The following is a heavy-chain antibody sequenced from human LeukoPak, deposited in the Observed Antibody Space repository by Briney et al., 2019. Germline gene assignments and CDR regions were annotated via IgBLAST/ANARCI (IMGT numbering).Heavy chain of an antibody. CDR2: MNRDGSEK. Sequence: GGSLRLSCAASGFTFSDYWLSWVRQAPGKGLEWVANMNRDGSEKNYVDSMKGRITISRGNAKNSLCLQMNSLRVEDTAVYYCARAARPLYYYGMDVWGQGTTVTVSS. J-gene: IGHJ6*02. CDR1: GFTFSDYW. CDR3: ARAARPLYYYGMDV. V-gene: IGHV3-7*01. D-gene: IGHD6-6*01.